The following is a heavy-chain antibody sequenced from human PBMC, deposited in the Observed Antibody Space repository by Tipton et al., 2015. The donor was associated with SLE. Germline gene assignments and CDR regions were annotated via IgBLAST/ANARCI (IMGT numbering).Heavy chain of an antibody. CDR2: ISWNGGSI. Sequence: SLRLSCAASGFSFDDYAMHWVRQAPGKGLEWVSGISWNGGSIAYGDSVKGRFTISRDNAKNSLYLQVNSLRPADTALYYCVKDSAHSLYHSGVFDLWGHGTMVTVSS. CDR1: GFSFDDYA. V-gene: IGHV3-9*01. J-gene: IGHJ3*01. D-gene: IGHD4/OR15-4a*01. CDR3: VKDSAHSLYHSGVFDL.